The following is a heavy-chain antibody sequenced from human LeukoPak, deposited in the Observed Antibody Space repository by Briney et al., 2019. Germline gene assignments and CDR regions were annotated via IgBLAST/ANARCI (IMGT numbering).Heavy chain of an antibody. Sequence: PGGSLRLSCAASGFTFSSYSMNWVRQAPGKGLEWVSYISSSSSTIYYADSVKGRFTISRDNAKNSLYLQMNSLRAEDTAVYYCARLYSSSSGYYYYMDVWGKGTTVTVSS. V-gene: IGHV3-48*01. J-gene: IGHJ6*03. CDR3: ARLYSSSSGYYYYMDV. CDR2: ISSSSSTI. CDR1: GFTFSSYS. D-gene: IGHD6-6*01.